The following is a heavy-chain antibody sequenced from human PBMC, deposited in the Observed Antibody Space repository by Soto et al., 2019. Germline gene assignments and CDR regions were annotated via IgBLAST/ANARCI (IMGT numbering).Heavy chain of an antibody. D-gene: IGHD2-21*01. CDR3: ATIMVPDSRHIDFDY. CDR2: IYYNGHA. CDR1: GGSINTNNYY. V-gene: IGHV4-39*01. Sequence: PSETLSLTCSVSGGSINTNNYYWGWIRQSPGQVLEWIGNIYYNGHANYNPSLKGRVTISQDMSKNQFFLKLTSMTAADTAIYYCATIMVPDSRHIDFDYWGQGTLVTVSS. J-gene: IGHJ4*02.